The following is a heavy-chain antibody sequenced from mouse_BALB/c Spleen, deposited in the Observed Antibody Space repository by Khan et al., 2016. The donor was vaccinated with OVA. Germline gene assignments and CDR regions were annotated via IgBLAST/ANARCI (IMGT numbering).Heavy chain of an antibody. D-gene: IGHD1-1*01. CDR3: ARDGVYVDWCIDV. J-gene: IGHJ1*01. V-gene: IGHV2-2*02. CDR1: GFSLTSYG. Sequence: QVQLQESGPGLVQPSQSLSITCTVSGFSLTSYGVHWVRQSPGKGLEWLGAIWSGGTTDYNAALISRLSISTNNSKSQVFFKMNSLQANDTAIYXWARDGVYVDWCIDVWGAGTPVSVSS. CDR2: IWSGGTT.